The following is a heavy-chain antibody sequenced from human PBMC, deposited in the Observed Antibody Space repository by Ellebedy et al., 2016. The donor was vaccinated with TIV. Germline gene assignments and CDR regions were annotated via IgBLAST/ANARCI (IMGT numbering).Heavy chain of an antibody. J-gene: IGHJ6*02. D-gene: IGHD4/OR15-4a*01. V-gene: IGHV3-21*01. CDR3: ARVYGDYRMDV. Sequence: GESLKISCAASGFTFSSYSMNWVRQAPGKGLEWVSPISSSSGYRYYADSVKGRFTISRDNAKNSLYLQMNSLRAEDTAVYYCARVYGDYRMDVWGQGTTVTVSS. CDR1: GFTFSSYS. CDR2: ISSSSGYR.